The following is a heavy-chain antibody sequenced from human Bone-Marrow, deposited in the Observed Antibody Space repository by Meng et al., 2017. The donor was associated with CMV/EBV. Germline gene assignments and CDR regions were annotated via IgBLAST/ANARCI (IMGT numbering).Heavy chain of an antibody. D-gene: IGHD1-20*01. Sequence: GSLRLSCAASGFTFRNYDMHWVRQRPGKGLEWVSGIGTTGDTHYPDSVKGRFTTSRDSARNSVYLQMDNVRPADTAVYYCAKVGGITGMSVLDVWGQGTTVTVSS. V-gene: IGHV3-13*02. CDR2: IGTTGDT. CDR1: GFTFRNYD. CDR3: AKVGGITGMSVLDV. J-gene: IGHJ6*02.